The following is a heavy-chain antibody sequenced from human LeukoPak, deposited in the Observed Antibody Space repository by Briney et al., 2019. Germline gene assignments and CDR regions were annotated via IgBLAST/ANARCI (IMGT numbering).Heavy chain of an antibody. D-gene: IGHD3-22*01. CDR1: RFTFSSYS. J-gene: IGHJ4*02. V-gene: IGHV3-21*01. Sequence: GGSLRLSCAASRFTFSSYSMNWVRQAPGKGLEWVSSISSSSNYRYYADSVKGRFTISRDNAKNSLYLQLNSLRAEDTAVYYCARDSYYYDSSGPQGWGQGTLVTVSS. CDR3: ARDSYYYDSSGPQG. CDR2: ISSSSNYR.